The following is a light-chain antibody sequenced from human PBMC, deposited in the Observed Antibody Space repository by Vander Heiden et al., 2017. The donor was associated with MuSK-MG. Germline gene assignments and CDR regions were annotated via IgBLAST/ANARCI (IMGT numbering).Light chain of an antibody. CDR1: QSVLYSSNNKNY. CDR3: QQYYSTPHWT. Sequence: DIVMTQSPDSLAVSLGERATINCKSSQSVLYSSNNKNYLAWYQQKPGQPPKLIIYWASTRESGVPDRFSGSGSGTDFTLTISSLQAEDVAVYYCQQYYSTPHWTFGQGTKVEIK. V-gene: IGKV4-1*01. J-gene: IGKJ1*01. CDR2: WAS.